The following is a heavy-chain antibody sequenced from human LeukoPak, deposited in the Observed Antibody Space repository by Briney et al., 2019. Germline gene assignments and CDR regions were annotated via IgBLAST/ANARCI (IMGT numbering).Heavy chain of an antibody. J-gene: IGHJ6*03. CDR1: GGSISSYY. V-gene: IGHV4-4*07. Sequence: SETLSLTCTVSGGSISSYYWSWIRQPAGKGLEWIGRIYTSGSTNYNPSLKSRVTMSVDTSKNQFSLKLSSVTAADTAVYYCARGLYYYDSSGSDHYYYYYMDVWGKRTTVTVSS. D-gene: IGHD3-22*01. CDR3: ARGLYYYDSSGSDHYYYYYMDV. CDR2: IYTSGST.